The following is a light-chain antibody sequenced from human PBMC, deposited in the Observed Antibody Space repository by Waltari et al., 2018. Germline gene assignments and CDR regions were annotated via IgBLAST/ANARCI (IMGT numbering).Light chain of an antibody. CDR1: SSDVGGFYF. V-gene: IGLV2-14*03. CDR2: NVS. J-gene: IGLJ1*01. Sequence: QSALTQPASVSGSPGQSITISCTGTSSDVGGFYFVSWYQQHPAKAPKLIISNVSRRPSGGSSRFSCSKSGNRASLTISGLQAEDEATYYCSSYTSDYTYVFGTGTEVTVV. CDR3: SSYTSDYTYV.